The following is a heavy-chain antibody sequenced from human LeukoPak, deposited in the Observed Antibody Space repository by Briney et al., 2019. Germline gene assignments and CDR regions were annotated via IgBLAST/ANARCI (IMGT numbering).Heavy chain of an antibody. CDR1: GFTFSSHG. D-gene: IGHD3-22*01. V-gene: IGHV3-33*01. CDR3: ARDGGYHSSGPFDY. J-gene: IGHJ4*02. Sequence: GGSLRLSCAASGFTFSSHGMHWVRQAPGKGLEWVSIIWYDGSDEYYADSVKGRFTISRDNSKNTLYLQMNSLRGEDTAVYYCARDGGYHSSGPFDYWGQGTLVTVSS. CDR2: IWYDGSDE.